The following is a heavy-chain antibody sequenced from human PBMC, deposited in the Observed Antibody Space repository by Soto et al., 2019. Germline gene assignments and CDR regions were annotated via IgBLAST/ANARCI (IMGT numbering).Heavy chain of an antibody. CDR2: ISYDGSNK. V-gene: IGHV3-30*18. CDR3: AKDRYYDILTGPSFDY. D-gene: IGHD3-9*01. Sequence: GGSLRLSCAASGFTFSSYGMHWVRQAPGKGLEWVAVISYDGSNKYYADSVKGRFTISRDNSKNTLYLQMNSLRAEDTAVYYCAKDRYYDILTGPSFDYWGQGTLVTVSS. CDR1: GFTFSSYG. J-gene: IGHJ4*02.